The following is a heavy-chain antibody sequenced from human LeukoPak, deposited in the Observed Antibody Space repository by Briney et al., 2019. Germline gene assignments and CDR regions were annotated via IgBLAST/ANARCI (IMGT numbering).Heavy chain of an antibody. D-gene: IGHD3-22*01. Sequence: GGSLRLSCAASGFTFSSYGMHWVRQAPGKGLEWVAVISYDGSNKYYADSVKGRFTISRDNSKNTLYLQMNSLRAEDTAVYYCAKAEDYYDSSGYSLRDWGQGTLVTVSS. J-gene: IGHJ4*02. V-gene: IGHV3-30*18. CDR2: ISYDGSNK. CDR3: AKAEDYYDSSGYSLRD. CDR1: GFTFSSYG.